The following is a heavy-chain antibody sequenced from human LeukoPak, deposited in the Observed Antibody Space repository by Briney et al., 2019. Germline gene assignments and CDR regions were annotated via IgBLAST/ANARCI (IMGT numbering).Heavy chain of an antibody. CDR3: ARDWWPGGIVVVGAATLPSD. J-gene: IGHJ4*02. D-gene: IGHD2-15*01. V-gene: IGHV3-23*01. Sequence: GGSLRLSCAASGFPLSRSAMSWVRQAPGKGLEWVPNISGSGSGGSTYYADSVKGRFTISRDNSKNTLYLQMNSLRAEDTAVYYCARDWWPGGIVVVGAATLPSDWGQGTLVTVSS. CDR1: GFPLSRSA. CDR2: ISGSGSGGST.